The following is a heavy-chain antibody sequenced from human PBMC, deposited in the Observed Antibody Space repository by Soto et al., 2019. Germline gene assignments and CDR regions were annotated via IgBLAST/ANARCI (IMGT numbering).Heavy chain of an antibody. Sequence: GGSLRLSCATSGFSFSNYAMSWVRQAPGKGLEWVAAITSVGYTYYVDSLKGRFTISRDNSKDTLYLQMNSLRAEDTAVYYCAKDLIDYSNSYFDYWGQGTLVTVSS. CDR1: GFSFSNYA. CDR2: ITSVGYT. J-gene: IGHJ4*02. CDR3: AKDLIDYSNSYFDY. V-gene: IGHV3-23*01. D-gene: IGHD4-4*01.